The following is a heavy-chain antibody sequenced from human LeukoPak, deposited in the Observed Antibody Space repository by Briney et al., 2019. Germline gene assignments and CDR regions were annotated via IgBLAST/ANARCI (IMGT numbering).Heavy chain of an antibody. D-gene: IGHD6-19*01. J-gene: IGHJ6*02. CDR1: GYTLTELS. CDR3: AAGYYYYYGMDV. Sequence: GASVKVSCKVSGYTLTELSMHWVRQAPGKGLEWMGGFDPEDGETIYAQKFQGRVTMTEDTSTDTAYMELSSLRSEDTAVYYCAAGYYYYYGMDVWGQGTTVTVSS. CDR2: FDPEDGET. V-gene: IGHV1-24*01.